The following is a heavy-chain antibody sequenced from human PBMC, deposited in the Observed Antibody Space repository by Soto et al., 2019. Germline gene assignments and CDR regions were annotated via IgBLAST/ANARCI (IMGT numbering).Heavy chain of an antibody. CDR3: AKAAGSNWGTEYFLY. D-gene: IGHD7-27*01. J-gene: IGHJ1*01. V-gene: IGHV3-23*01. CDR1: GLTFSTYA. Sequence: EVHLLESGGDLVQPGGSLRHSCTASGLTFSTYAMSWVRQAPGKGLEWVSAIGGSGTGGRTYYADSVKGRFTISRDNSKNTLFLQMNSLRADDTAVYHCAKAAGSNWGTEYFLYWGLGTLATVSS. CDR2: IGGSGTGGRT.